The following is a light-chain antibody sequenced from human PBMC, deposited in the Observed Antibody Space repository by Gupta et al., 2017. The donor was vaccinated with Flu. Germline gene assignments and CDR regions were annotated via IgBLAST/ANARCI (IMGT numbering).Light chain of an antibody. Sequence: VTISCTGSSSNIGAGYDVHWYQQLPGTAPKLLMYGNSNRPSGVPDRFSGSKSGTSASLAITGLQAEDEADYYCQSYDSSLSGVIFGGGTKLTVL. V-gene: IGLV1-40*01. CDR1: SSNIGAGYD. CDR3: QSYDSSLSGVI. J-gene: IGLJ2*01. CDR2: GNS.